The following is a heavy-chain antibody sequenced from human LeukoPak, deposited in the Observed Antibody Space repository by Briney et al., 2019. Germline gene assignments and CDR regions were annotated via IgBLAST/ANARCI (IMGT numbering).Heavy chain of an antibody. V-gene: IGHV4-31*03. Sequence: SETLSLTCTVSGGTISSGGYYWSWIRQHPGKGLEWIGYIYYSGSTYYNPSLKSRVTISVDTSKNQFSLKLSSVTAADTAVYYCARDSTLSSGSCFDYWGQGTLITVSS. CDR3: ARDSTLSSGSCFDY. CDR1: GGTISSGGYY. D-gene: IGHD3-10*01. CDR2: IYYSGST. J-gene: IGHJ4*03.